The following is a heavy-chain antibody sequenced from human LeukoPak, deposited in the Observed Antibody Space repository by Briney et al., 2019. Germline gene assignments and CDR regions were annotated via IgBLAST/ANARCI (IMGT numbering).Heavy chain of an antibody. J-gene: IGHJ4*02. Sequence: PGGSLRLSCAASGFTFSSYWMSWVRQAPGKGLEWVANIKQDGSEKYYVDSVKGRFTNSRDNSENTLYLQMSGLRAEDTAIYYCAKGTGDTAYYFDFWGQGVLVTVSS. CDR1: GFTFSSYW. CDR2: IKQDGSEK. D-gene: IGHD7-27*01. V-gene: IGHV3-7*03. CDR3: AKGTGDTAYYFDF.